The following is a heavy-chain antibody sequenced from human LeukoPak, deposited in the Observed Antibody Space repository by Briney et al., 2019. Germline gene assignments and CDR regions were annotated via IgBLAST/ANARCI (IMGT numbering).Heavy chain of an antibody. CDR2: ISGSGGST. CDR3: ARLMVRGVIGSDY. CDR1: GFTFSSYA. V-gene: IGHV3-23*01. D-gene: IGHD3-10*01. J-gene: IGHJ4*02. Sequence: GGSLRLSCAASGFTFSSYAMSWVRQAPGKGLEWVSAISGSGGSTYYADSVKGRFTISRDNSKNTLYLQMNSLRGEDTAVYYCARLMVRGVIGSDYWGQGTLVTVSS.